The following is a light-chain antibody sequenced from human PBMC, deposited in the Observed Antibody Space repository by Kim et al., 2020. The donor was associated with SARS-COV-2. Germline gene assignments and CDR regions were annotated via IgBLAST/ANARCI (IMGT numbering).Light chain of an antibody. Sequence: VSPGQTARITCSGDALPKQYAYWYQQKPGQAPVLVIYKDSERPSGIPERFSGSSSGTTVTLTISGVQAEDEADYYCQSADSSGTVVFGGGTQLTV. CDR3: QSADSSGTVV. CDR2: KDS. J-gene: IGLJ2*01. V-gene: IGLV3-25*03. CDR1: ALPKQY.